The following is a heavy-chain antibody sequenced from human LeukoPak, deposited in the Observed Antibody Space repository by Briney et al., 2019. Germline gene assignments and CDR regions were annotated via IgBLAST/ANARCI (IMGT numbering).Heavy chain of an antibody. J-gene: IGHJ3*01. Sequence: GGSLRLSCAASGFTFSGSTMNWVRQAPGKGLEWVSFISTSSSYIYYADSVRGRFTISRDNAKNSLYLQMNRLRAEDTAVYYCARDHHRRLYDSQARDTFDFWGQGTMVTVSS. CDR3: ARDHHRRLYDSQARDTFDF. CDR1: GFTFSGST. D-gene: IGHD3-22*01. V-gene: IGHV3-21*01. CDR2: ISTSSSYI.